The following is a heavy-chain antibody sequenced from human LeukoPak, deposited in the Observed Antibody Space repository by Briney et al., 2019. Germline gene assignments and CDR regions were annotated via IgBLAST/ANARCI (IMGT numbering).Heavy chain of an antibody. CDR1: GGSISDYS. CDR3: ARDQRRSSWYTN. Sequence: SETLSLTCTVSGGSISDYSWSWIRQPPGKGLEWIGNIYYSGSANHNPSLKSRVTISVDTSKNQFSLKLSSVTAADTAVYYCARDQRRSSWYTNWGQGTLVTVSS. J-gene: IGHJ4*02. V-gene: IGHV4-4*08. CDR2: IYYSGSA. D-gene: IGHD6-13*01.